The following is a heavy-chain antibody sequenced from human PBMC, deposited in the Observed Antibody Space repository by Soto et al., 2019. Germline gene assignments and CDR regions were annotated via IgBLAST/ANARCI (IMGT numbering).Heavy chain of an antibody. V-gene: IGHV3-23*01. D-gene: IGHD3-9*01. Sequence: VQLLESGGDLVQPGGSLRLSCAASGFTFTSYAMSWIRQAPGKGLEWVSAITGGGDNTYYADSVKGRFTISRDNSKNTLYLQRNSLRAEDTAFYYCTQDGGSRDWLTVNWGQGTLVTVSS. CDR1: GFTFTSYA. CDR2: ITGGGDNT. J-gene: IGHJ4*02. CDR3: TQDGGSRDWLTVN.